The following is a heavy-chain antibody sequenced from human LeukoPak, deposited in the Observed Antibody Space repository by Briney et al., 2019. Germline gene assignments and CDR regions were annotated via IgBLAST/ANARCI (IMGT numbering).Heavy chain of an antibody. CDR2: ISSSSSYI. Sequence: PGGSLRLSCAASGFTFSSYSMNWVRQAPGKGLEWVSSISSSSSYIYYADSVKGRFTISRDNSKNTLYLQMNSLRAEDTAVYYCAKHPTVTAPLDYWGQGTLVTVSS. CDR3: AKHPTVTAPLDY. J-gene: IGHJ4*02. D-gene: IGHD4-17*01. V-gene: IGHV3-21*04. CDR1: GFTFSSYS.